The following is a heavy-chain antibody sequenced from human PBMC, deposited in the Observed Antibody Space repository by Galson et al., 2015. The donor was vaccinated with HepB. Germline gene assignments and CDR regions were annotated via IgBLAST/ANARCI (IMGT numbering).Heavy chain of an antibody. CDR3: ARAFYDFWSGYYLDY. CDR1: GFTVSSNY. CDR2: IYSGGST. D-gene: IGHD3-3*01. V-gene: IGHV3-53*01. J-gene: IGHJ4*02. Sequence: SLRLSCAASGFTVSSNYMSWVRQAPGKGLEWVSVIYSGGSTYYADSVKGRFTISRDNSKNTLYLQMNSLRAEDTAVYYCARAFYDFWSGYYLDYWGQGTLVTVSS.